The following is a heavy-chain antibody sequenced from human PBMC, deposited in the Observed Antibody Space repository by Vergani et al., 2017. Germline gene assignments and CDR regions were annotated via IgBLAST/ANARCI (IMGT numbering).Heavy chain of an antibody. Sequence: QVQLVQSGAEVKKPGSSVKVSCKASGGTFSSYAISWVRQAPGQGLEWMGGIIPIFGIANYAQKFQGRVTITADKSTSTAYMGLSSLRSEDTAVYYCAFFLQGGYGDYAVVYWGQGTLVTVSS. D-gene: IGHD4-17*01. J-gene: IGHJ4*02. CDR3: AFFLQGGYGDYAVVY. CDR1: GGTFSSYA. CDR2: IIPIFGIA. V-gene: IGHV1-69*17.